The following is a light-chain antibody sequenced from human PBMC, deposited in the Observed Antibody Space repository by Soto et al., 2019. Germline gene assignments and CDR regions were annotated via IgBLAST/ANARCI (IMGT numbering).Light chain of an antibody. Sequence: DIQMTQSPSSVSASVGDRVTITCRASQGIRSWLAWYQQRPGKAPKLLISAASSLQSAVPSRFSGSGSGTDFTLTISSLQPDDFATYYCQQSDTFHATFGGGTKVDIK. CDR1: QGIRSW. J-gene: IGKJ4*01. V-gene: IGKV1D-12*01. CDR2: AAS. CDR3: QQSDTFHAT.